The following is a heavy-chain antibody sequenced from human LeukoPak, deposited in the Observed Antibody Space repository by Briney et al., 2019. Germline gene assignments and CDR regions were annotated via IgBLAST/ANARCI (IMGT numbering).Heavy chain of an antibody. CDR2: INWNGGST. V-gene: IGHV3-20*04. CDR3: AGSFCSSTSCYLPHDAFDI. D-gene: IGHD2-2*01. CDR1: GFTFDDYG. J-gene: IGHJ3*02. Sequence: PGGSLRLSCAASGFTFDDYGMSWVRQAPGKGLEWVSGINWNGGSTGYADSVKGRFTISRDNAKNSLYLQMNSLRAEDTALYYCAGSFCSSTSCYLPHDAFDIWGQGTMVTVSS.